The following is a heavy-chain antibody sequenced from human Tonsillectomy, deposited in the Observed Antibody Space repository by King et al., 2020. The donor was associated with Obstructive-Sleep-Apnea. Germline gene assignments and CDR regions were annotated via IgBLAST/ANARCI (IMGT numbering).Heavy chain of an antibody. CDR2: ISYNGNDK. CDR3: AKVVWTSSDWNQARNYGLDV. Sequence: VQLVESGGGVVQPGRSLRLSCAASGFTFSSYGMNWVRQAPGEGLEWVAVISYNGNDKYYADSVKGRFTISRDNSKNTLYLQMNSLRAEDTAVYYCAKVVWTSSDWNQARNYGLDVWGQGTTVTVSS. V-gene: IGHV3-30*18. D-gene: IGHD1-1*01. J-gene: IGHJ6*02. CDR1: GFTFSSYG.